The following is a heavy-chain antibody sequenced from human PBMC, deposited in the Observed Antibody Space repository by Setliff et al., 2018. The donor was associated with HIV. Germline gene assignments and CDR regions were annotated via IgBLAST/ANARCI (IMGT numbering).Heavy chain of an antibody. V-gene: IGHV3-48*04. Sequence: GGSLRLSCAASGFTFSSYSMNWVRQAPGKGLEWVSYISSSGSTIYYADSVKGRFTISRDNAKNALYLQMNSLRAEDTAVYYCTRESIAIAVADTNFDYWGQGTLVTVSS. D-gene: IGHD6-19*01. J-gene: IGHJ4*02. CDR3: TRESIAIAVADTNFDY. CDR1: GFTFSSYS. CDR2: ISSSGSTI.